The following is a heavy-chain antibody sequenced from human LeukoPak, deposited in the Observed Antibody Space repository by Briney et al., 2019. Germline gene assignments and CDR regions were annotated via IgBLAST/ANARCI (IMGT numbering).Heavy chain of an antibody. J-gene: IGHJ3*02. V-gene: IGHV3-30*02. CDR1: GFTFSTYG. Sequence: QPGGSLRLSCAASGFTFSTYGMRWVRQAPGKGLEWVAFIRYDGSNKYYADSVKGRFTISRDNSKNTLYLQMNSLRAEDTAVYYCANRPTVAVAGMGKAFDIWGQGTMVTVSS. D-gene: IGHD6-19*01. CDR3: ANRPTVAVAGMGKAFDI. CDR2: IRYDGSNK.